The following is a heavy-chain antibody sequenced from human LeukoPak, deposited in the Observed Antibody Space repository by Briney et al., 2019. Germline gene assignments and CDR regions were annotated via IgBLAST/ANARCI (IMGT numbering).Heavy chain of an antibody. CDR2: ISSSSSYI. CDR1: GFTFSSYS. Sequence: GGSLRLSCAASGFTFSSYSMNWVRQAPGKGLEWVSSISSSSSYIYYADSVKGRFTISRDYAKNSLYLQMNSLRAEDTAVYYXARAXGDSSSWYNDYWGQGTLVTVSS. J-gene: IGHJ4*02. CDR3: ARAXGDSSSWYNDY. V-gene: IGHV3-21*01. D-gene: IGHD6-13*01.